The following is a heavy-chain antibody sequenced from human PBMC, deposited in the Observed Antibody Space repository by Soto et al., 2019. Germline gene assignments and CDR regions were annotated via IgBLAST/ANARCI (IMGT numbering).Heavy chain of an antibody. CDR2: INPNNGVT. CDR1: GYTFTDYY. J-gene: IGHJ5*02. D-gene: IGHD6-19*01. CDR3: ARGALTVANWFDP. V-gene: IGHV1-2*02. Sequence: QVQLVQSGAEVKKPGASVKVSCKASGYTFTDYYMSWVRQAPGQGPEWMGWINPNNGVTNYAQKFQGRVTMNRDTSISTADMDLIRLTSDDTAVYYCARGALTVANWFDPWGQGTQVTVSS.